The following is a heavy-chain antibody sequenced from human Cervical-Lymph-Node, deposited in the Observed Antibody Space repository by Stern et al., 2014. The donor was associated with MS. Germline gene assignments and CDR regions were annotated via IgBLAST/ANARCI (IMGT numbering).Heavy chain of an antibody. J-gene: IGHJ4*02. CDR2: LNPNGGGT. D-gene: IGHD2-15*01. CDR1: GYTFTGYY. V-gene: IGHV1-2*02. Sequence: QIQLVQSGAEVKKPGASVKVSCKASGYTFTGYYLHWVRQAPGQGLECMGWLNPNGGGTKYAQKFQGRLTMTRDTSISTACVELSRLRSDDTAVYYWARDLASDPSSWWPLDCWGQGTLVTVSS. CDR3: ARDLASDPSSWWPLDC.